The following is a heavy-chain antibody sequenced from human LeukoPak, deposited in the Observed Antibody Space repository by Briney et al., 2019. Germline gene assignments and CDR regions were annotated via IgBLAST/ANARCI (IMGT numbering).Heavy chain of an antibody. Sequence: GGSLRLSCAASGFTFSIYEMNWVRQAPGKGLEWVSYISSGASTIYYADSVKGRFTISRDNAKNSLYLQMNSLRVEDTAVYYCARGWFDPWGQGTLVTVSS. J-gene: IGHJ5*02. CDR1: GFTFSIYE. CDR2: ISSGASTI. CDR3: ARGWFDP. V-gene: IGHV3-48*03.